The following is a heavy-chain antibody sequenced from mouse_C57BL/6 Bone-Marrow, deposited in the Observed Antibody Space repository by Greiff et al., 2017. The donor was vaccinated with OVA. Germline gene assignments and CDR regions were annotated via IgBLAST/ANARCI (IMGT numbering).Heavy chain of an antibody. CDR2: IYPGDGDT. Sequence: QVQLKESGTVLARPGASVKMSCKASGYAFSSSWMNWVKQRPGKGLEWIGRIYPGDGDTNYNGKFKGKATLTADKSSSTAYMQLSSLTSEDSAVYFCARWGLRGGDYWGQGTSVTVSS. J-gene: IGHJ4*01. CDR3: ARWGLRGGDY. D-gene: IGHD2-4*01. V-gene: IGHV1-82*01. CDR1: GYAFSSSW.